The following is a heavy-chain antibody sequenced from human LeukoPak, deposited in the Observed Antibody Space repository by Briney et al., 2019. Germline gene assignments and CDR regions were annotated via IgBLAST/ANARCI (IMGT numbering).Heavy chain of an antibody. CDR2: MNPNSGNT. Sequence: ASVRVSCKASGYTFISYDINWVRQATGQGLEWMGWMNPNSGNTGYAQRFQGRVTMTRNTSISTAYMELSSLRSEDTAVYYCARRTRELGYCSGGSCCHDAFDIWGQGTMVTVSS. D-gene: IGHD2-15*01. V-gene: IGHV1-8*01. J-gene: IGHJ3*02. CDR3: ARRTRELGYCSGGSCCHDAFDI. CDR1: GYTFISYD.